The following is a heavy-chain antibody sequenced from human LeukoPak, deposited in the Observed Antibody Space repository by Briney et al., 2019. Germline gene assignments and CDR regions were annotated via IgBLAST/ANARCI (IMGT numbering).Heavy chain of an antibody. Sequence: GGSLRLSCAASGFTFSSYAMSWVRQAPGTGLELFSAISCSGGSTYYADSVKGRFTISRDNSKNTLYLQMNSLRAEDTAVYYCAKDPGYYDSSGYVDYWGQGTLVTVSS. D-gene: IGHD3-22*01. CDR1: GFTFSSYA. CDR3: AKDPGYYDSSGYVDY. V-gene: IGHV3-23*01. J-gene: IGHJ4*02. CDR2: ISCSGGST.